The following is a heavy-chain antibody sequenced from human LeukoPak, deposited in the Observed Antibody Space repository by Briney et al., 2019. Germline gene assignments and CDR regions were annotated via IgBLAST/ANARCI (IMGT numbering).Heavy chain of an antibody. D-gene: IGHD3-10*01. CDR1: GFTFSSYW. J-gene: IGHJ6*02. V-gene: IGHV3-74*01. CDR2: INTDGSST. CDR3: ARDRGYYSASGSYYKRDGLDI. Sequence: GGSLRLSCAASGFTFSSYWMHWVRQAPGKGLVWVSRINTDGSSTSYAESVKGRFTISRDNAKNSLYLQMNSLRAEDTAVYYCARDRGYYSASGSYYKRDGLDIWGQGTTVTVSS.